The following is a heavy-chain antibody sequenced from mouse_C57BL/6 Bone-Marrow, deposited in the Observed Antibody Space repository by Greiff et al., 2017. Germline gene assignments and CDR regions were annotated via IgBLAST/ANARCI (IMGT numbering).Heavy chain of an antibody. CDR3: ARRAYYDYDEAMDY. Sequence: EVKLVESGGDLVKPGGSLKLSCAASGFTFSSYGMSWVRQTPDKRLEWVATISSGGSYTYYPDSVKGRFTISRDTAKNTLYLQMSSLKSEDTAMYYCARRAYYDYDEAMDYWGQGTSVTVSS. D-gene: IGHD2-4*01. J-gene: IGHJ4*01. CDR2: ISSGGSYT. CDR1: GFTFSSYG. V-gene: IGHV5-6*02.